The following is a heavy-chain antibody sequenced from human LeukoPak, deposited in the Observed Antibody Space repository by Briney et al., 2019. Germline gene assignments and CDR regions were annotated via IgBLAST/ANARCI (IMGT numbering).Heavy chain of an antibody. Sequence: GGCLRLSCAASGFTFDDYAMHWVRQAPGKGLEWVSGISWNSGSIGYADSVKGRFTISRDNAKNSLYLQMNSLRAEDTALYYCAKAASSGYDFTTNWFDPWGQGTLVTVSS. J-gene: IGHJ5*02. D-gene: IGHD5-12*01. CDR2: ISWNSGSI. V-gene: IGHV3-9*01. CDR3: AKAASSGYDFTTNWFDP. CDR1: GFTFDDYA.